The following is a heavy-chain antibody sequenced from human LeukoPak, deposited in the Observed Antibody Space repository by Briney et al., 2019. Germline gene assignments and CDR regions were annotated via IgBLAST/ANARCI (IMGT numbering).Heavy chain of an antibody. V-gene: IGHV3-11*04. J-gene: IGHJ3*02. D-gene: IGHD4-17*01. CDR2: ISSSGSTI. CDR3: ARSYGDYVHAFDI. CDR1: GYSISDYY. Sequence: AGSLSLSCAASGYSISDYYMSWIRQAPGKGLEWVSHISSSGSTIYYADSVNRRSTISRDNAKNSLYLQMNSLRAEDTAVYYCARSYGDYVHAFDIWGQGKMVTVSS.